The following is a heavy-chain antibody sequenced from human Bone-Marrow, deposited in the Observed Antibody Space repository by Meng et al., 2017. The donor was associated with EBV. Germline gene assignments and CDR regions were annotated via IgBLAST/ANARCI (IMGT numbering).Heavy chain of an antibody. D-gene: IGHD1-14*01. Sequence: VVAGGGGVQPGRPLRLSCAAAGFTFSGYGMFWVRQAPGKGPEWVAIIPSDGNIYYADSVKGRFTISRDNSKNTLYLQMNSLRGEDTAVYYCARDLSGRFDPWGQGTLVTVSS. CDR3: ARDLSGRFDP. V-gene: IGHV3-30*03. CDR2: IPSDGNI. CDR1: GFTFSGYG. J-gene: IGHJ5*02.